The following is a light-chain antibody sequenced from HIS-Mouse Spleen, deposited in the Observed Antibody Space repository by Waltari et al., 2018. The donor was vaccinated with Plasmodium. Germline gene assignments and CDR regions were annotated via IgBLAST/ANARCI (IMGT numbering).Light chain of an antibody. V-gene: IGKV3-20*01. CDR3: QQYGSSPYT. CDR1: QSVSSSY. J-gene: IGKJ2*01. CDR2: GAS. Sequence: EIVLTQSPGTLSLSPGERATLSCRASQSVSSSYLARYQQKPGQAPRLHIDGASSRATGFPDRFSGSGSGTDFTLTISRLWPEDFAVYYCQQYGSSPYTFGQGTKLEIK.